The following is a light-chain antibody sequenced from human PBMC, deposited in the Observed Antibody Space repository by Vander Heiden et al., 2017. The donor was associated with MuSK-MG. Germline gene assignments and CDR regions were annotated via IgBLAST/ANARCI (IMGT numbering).Light chain of an antibody. V-gene: IGLV1-47*02. Sequence: TISCSGSSSNIGSNYVYWYQQLPGTAPKLLIYSNNQRPSGVPDRFSGSKSGTSASLAISGLRSEDEADYYCAAWEDSLSGPWVFGGGTKLTVL. J-gene: IGLJ3*02. CDR3: AAWEDSLSGPWV. CDR2: SNN. CDR1: SSNIGSNY.